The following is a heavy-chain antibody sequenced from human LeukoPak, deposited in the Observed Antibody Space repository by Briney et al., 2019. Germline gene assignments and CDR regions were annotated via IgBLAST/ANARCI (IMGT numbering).Heavy chain of an antibody. Sequence: GGSLRLSCAASGFTLSSNYLSWVRQAPGKGLDWVSVIYSGGSTYYADSVSGRFTISRDNSKNTMYLQMNGLAAEDTAIYYCARGPTMYGLDVWGQGTTVTVSS. V-gene: IGHV3-53*01. CDR2: IYSGGST. J-gene: IGHJ6*02. CDR1: GFTLSSNY. CDR3: ARGPTMYGLDV.